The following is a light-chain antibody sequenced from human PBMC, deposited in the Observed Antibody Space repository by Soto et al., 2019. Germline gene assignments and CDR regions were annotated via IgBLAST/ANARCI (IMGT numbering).Light chain of an antibody. J-gene: IGKJ2*01. CDR1: QSIHSW. Sequence: DILMTQSPSALSASVGDSVTVTCRASQSIHSWVAWYQQKPGTAPKLLIYDASTLEGGVSSRFGGSGAGTEFTLTISSLQPDDFATYYCQQYHTYSYSFGQGTKLEIK. V-gene: IGKV1-5*01. CDR2: DAS. CDR3: QQYHTYSYS.